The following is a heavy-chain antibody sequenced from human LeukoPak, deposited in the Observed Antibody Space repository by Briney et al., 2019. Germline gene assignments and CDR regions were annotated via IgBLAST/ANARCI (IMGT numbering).Heavy chain of an antibody. CDR1: GFTFSSYA. CDR3: AKLDSVGAVAEYFQH. V-gene: IGHV3-23*01. CDR2: ISGSGDST. Sequence: GGSLRLSCAASGFTFSSYAMNWVRQAPGKGLEWVSGISGSGDSTYYADSEKGRFTISRDSSKNTLYLQMNSLRAEDTAVYYCAKLDSVGAVAEYFQHWGQGTLVTVSS. D-gene: IGHD3-10*01. J-gene: IGHJ1*01.